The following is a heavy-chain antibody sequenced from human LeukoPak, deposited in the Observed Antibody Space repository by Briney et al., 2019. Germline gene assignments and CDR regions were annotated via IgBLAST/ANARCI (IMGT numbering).Heavy chain of an antibody. V-gene: IGHV3-30-3*01. J-gene: IGHJ5*02. CDR3: AREGIAASFDP. CDR1: GFTFSSYA. Sequence: GGSLRLSCAASGFTFSSYAMHWVRQAPGKGLEWVAVISYDGSNKYYADSVKGRFTISRDNSKNTLYLQMNSLRAEDTAVYYCAREGIAASFDPWGQGTLVTVPS. D-gene: IGHD6-13*01. CDR2: ISYDGSNK.